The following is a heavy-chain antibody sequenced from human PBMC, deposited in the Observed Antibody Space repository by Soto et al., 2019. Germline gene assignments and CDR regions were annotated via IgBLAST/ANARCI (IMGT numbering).Heavy chain of an antibody. J-gene: IGHJ5*02. CDR1: GGSISSYY. V-gene: IGHV4-4*07. D-gene: IGHD3-22*01. CDR2: IYTSGST. Sequence: SETLSLTCTVSGGSISSYYWSWIRQPAGKGLEWIGRIYTSGSTNYNPSLKSRVTMSVDPSKNQLSMKLSSVTPADTAVYYCARDPYDSSGYYNWFDPWGQGTLVTVSS. CDR3: ARDPYDSSGYYNWFDP.